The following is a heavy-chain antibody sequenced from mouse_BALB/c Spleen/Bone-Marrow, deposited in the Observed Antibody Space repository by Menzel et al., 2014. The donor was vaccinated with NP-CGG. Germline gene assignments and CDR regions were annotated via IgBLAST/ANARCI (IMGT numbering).Heavy chain of an antibody. CDR3: ARARSTMITTGAMDY. V-gene: IGHV5-17*02. J-gene: IGHJ4*01. Sequence: EVQLVESGGGLVQPGGSRKLSCAASGFTFSRSGMHWVRQAPEKGLEWVAYISSGSSTIYYADTMKGRFTISRDNPKNTLFLQTTSLRSEDTAMYYCARARSTMITTGAMDYWGQGTSVTVSS. D-gene: IGHD2-4*01. CDR1: GFTFSRSG. CDR2: ISSGSSTI.